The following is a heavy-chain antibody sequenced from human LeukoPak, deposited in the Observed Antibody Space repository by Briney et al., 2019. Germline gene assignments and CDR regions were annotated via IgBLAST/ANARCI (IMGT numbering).Heavy chain of an antibody. CDR3: AKDGALLRWPVYYFDY. CDR1: GFTFSSYA. CDR2: ISGSGGST. D-gene: IGHD4-23*01. J-gene: IGHJ4*02. Sequence: GGSLRLSCAASGFTFSSYAMSWVRQAPGKGLEWVSAISGSGGSTYYADSVKGRFTISRDNSKNTLYLQMNSLRAEDTAVYYCAKDGALLRWPVYYFDYWGQGTLVTVSS. V-gene: IGHV3-23*01.